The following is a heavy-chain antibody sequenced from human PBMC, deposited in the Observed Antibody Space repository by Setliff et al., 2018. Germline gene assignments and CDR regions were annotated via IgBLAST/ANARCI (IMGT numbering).Heavy chain of an antibody. V-gene: IGHV1-46*01. CDR2: INPSGEST. D-gene: IGHD3-3*01. J-gene: IGHJ6*03. CDR1: GYSFTDYY. Sequence: GASVKVSCKASGYSFTDYYIHWVRQAPGQGLEWLGVINPSGESTNYAQKFQGRVNMTRDTSTSTAYMELSSLRSEDTAVYYCARESGSPRYMDVWGNGTTVTVSS. CDR3: ARESGSPRYMDV.